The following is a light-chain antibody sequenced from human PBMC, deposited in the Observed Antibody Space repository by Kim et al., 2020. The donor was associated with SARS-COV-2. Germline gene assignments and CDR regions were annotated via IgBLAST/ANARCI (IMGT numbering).Light chain of an antibody. Sequence: SVGDRVTITCRASQSISSYLNWYQQKPGNAPKLLIYAASSLQSGVSSRFSGSGSGTDFTLTISSLQPEDFASYYCQQSYSTPPRTFGQGTKVEIK. CDR3: QQSYSTPPRT. V-gene: IGKV1-39*01. CDR2: AAS. J-gene: IGKJ1*01. CDR1: QSISSY.